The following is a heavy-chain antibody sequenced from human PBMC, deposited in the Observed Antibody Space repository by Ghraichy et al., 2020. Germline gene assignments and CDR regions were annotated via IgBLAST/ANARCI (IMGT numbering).Heavy chain of an antibody. CDR2: IYSGGST. V-gene: IGHV3-53*01. CDR1: GFTVSSNY. CDR3: ARDLRQEFTLSYGYDY. J-gene: IGHJ4*02. Sequence: GESLNISCAASGFTVSSNYMSWVRQAPGKGLEWVSVIYSGGSTYYADSVKGRFTISRDNSKNTLYLQMNSLRAEDTAVYYCARDLRQEFTLSYGYDYWGQGTLVTVSS. D-gene: IGHD5-18*01.